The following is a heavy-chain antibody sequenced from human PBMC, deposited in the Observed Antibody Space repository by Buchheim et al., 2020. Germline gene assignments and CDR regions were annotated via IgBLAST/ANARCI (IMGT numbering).Heavy chain of an antibody. V-gene: IGHV3-48*03. CDR1: GFTFSSYE. J-gene: IGHJ6*02. Sequence: EVQLVESGGGLVQPGGSLRLSCAASGFTFSSYEMNWVRQAPGKGLEWVSYISSSGSTIYYADSVKGRFTISSDNDKNSLYLQMNSLRAEDTAVYYCASGYDSSGYYWYYYGMDVWGQGTT. CDR2: ISSSGSTI. CDR3: ASGYDSSGYYWYYYGMDV. D-gene: IGHD3-22*01.